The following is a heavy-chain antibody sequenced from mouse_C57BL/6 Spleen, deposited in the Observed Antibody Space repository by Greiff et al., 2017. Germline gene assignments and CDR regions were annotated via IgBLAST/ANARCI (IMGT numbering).Heavy chain of an antibody. CDR1: GYSITSGYD. CDR3: ARGDYGSNLDY. Sequence: DVQLQESGPGMVKPSQSLSLTCTVTGYSITSGYDWHWIRHFPGNKLEWMGYISYSGSTNYNPSLKSRISITHDTSKNHFFLKLNSVTTEDTATYYCARGDYGSNLDYWGQGTTLTVSS. D-gene: IGHD1-1*01. CDR2: ISYSGST. V-gene: IGHV3-1*01. J-gene: IGHJ2*01.